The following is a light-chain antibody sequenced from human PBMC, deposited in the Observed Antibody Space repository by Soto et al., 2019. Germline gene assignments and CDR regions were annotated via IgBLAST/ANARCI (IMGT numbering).Light chain of an antibody. J-gene: IGKJ5*01. CDR1: QSVSSY. Sequence: EIVLTQSPATLSLSPGERATLSCRASQSVSSYLAWYQQKPGQAPRLLIYDAPNRATGIPARFSGSGSGTDFTLTISSLEPEDFAVYYCQQRSNWRITFGQGTRLEIK. V-gene: IGKV3-11*01. CDR3: QQRSNWRIT. CDR2: DAP.